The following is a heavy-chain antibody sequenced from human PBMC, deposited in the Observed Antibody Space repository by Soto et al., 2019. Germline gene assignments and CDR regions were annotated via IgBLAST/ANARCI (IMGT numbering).Heavy chain of an antibody. V-gene: IGHV2-70*11. D-gene: IGHD3-10*01. CDR3: ARIQILYGSGSYVIDY. Sequence: SGPTLVNPTQTLTLTCTFSGFSLSTSGMCVSWIRQPPGKALEWLARIDWDDDKYYSTSLKTRLTISKDTSKIQVVLTMTNMDPVDTATYYCARIQILYGSGSYVIDYWGQGTLVTVSS. J-gene: IGHJ4*02. CDR2: IDWDDDK. CDR1: GFSLSTSGMC.